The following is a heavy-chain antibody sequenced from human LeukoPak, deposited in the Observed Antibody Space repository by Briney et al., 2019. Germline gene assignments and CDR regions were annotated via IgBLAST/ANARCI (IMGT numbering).Heavy chain of an antibody. CDR3: ARRGYIQFWLY. V-gene: IGHV4-39*01. J-gene: IGHJ4*02. CDR2: IDSSGTT. D-gene: IGHD5-18*01. Sequence: PSETLSLTCTVSGASLSRDTYFWGWIRQSPEKGLEWIGSIDSSGTTHYNSSLKSRVVISVDTSRNQVSLNLTSVTSADTAVYYCARRGYIQFWLYWGQGTQVIVSS. CDR1: GASLSRDTYF.